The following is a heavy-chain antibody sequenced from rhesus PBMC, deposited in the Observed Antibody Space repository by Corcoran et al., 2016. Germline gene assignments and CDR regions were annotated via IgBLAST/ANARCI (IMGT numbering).Heavy chain of an antibody. Sequence: QVQLQESGPGLVKPSETLSLTCGVSGASLRTYWCGWIRPPPGKGLEWVAEISGNSGSTYSHPSLESRATISKDASKNQFSLNLGSVTAADTAVYYCAGSHCGDRGCYQAYWGQGVLVTVSS. V-gene: IGHV4-80*01. D-gene: IGHD2-33*01. CDR2: ISGNSGST. CDR3: AGSHCGDRGCYQAY. J-gene: IGHJ4*01. CDR1: GASLRTYW.